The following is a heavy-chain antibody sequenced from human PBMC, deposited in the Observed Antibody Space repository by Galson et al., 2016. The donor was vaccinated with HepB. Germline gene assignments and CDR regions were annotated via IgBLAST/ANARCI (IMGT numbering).Heavy chain of an antibody. V-gene: IGHV2-5*02. D-gene: IGHD1-7*01. CDR1: GFSLSTTGVT. CDR2: ISWDDDK. J-gene: IGHJ4*02. CDR3: AHRARHLLVLTYFDS. Sequence: PALVKPTQTLTLTCTFSGFSLSTTGVTVGWIRQPPGKALEWLALISWDDDKRYSPSLNNRLPITKDTSKNQVVLTMTDMEPVDTATYYCAHRARHLLVLTYFDSWGQGTLVTVSS.